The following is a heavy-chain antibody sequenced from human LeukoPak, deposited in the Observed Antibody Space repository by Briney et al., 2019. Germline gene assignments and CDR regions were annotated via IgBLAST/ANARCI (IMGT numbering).Heavy chain of an antibody. CDR1: GYTFTGYY. J-gene: IGHJ4*02. CDR3: ARGPLGIGWLTY. V-gene: IGHV1-2*02. Sequence: ASVNVSCKASGYTFTGYYMHWVRQAPGQGLEWMGWINPNSGGTNYAQKFQGRVTMTRDTSISTAYMELSRLRSDDTAVYYCARGPLGIGWLTYWGQGTLVTVSS. CDR2: INPNSGGT. D-gene: IGHD6-19*01.